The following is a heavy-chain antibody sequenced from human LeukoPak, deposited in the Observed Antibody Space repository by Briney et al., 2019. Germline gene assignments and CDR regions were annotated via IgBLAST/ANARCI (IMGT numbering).Heavy chain of an antibody. Sequence: PGGSLRLSCAASGFTFSSYGMHWVRQAPGKGLKWVAVISYDGSNKYYADSVKGRFTISRDNSKNTLYLQMNSLRAEDTAVYYCAKGIVVPAAIGPFYGMDVWGQGTTVTVSS. CDR1: GFTFSSYG. V-gene: IGHV3-30*18. D-gene: IGHD2-2*02. CDR2: ISYDGSNK. CDR3: AKGIVVPAAIGPFYGMDV. J-gene: IGHJ6*02.